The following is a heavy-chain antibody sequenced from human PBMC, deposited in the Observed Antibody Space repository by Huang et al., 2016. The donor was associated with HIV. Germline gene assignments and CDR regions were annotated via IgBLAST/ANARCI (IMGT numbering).Heavy chain of an antibody. CDR2: IIPIVGTA. Sequence: QVQLVQSGAEVKKPGSSVKVSCKASGGTFSTYAISWVRQAPGQGLEWRGGIIPIVGTANDEQKFQGTVTITADEFTSTAYMELSSLRSEDTALYYCARGRTRSSLYDSYYGLDVWGQGTTVTVSS. J-gene: IGHJ6*02. CDR3: ARGRTRSSLYDSYYGLDV. D-gene: IGHD6-6*01. V-gene: IGHV1-69*01. CDR1: GGTFSTYA.